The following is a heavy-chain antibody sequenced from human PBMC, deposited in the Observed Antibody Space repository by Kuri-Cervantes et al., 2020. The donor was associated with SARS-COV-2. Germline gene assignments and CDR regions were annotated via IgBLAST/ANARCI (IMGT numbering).Heavy chain of an antibody. J-gene: IGHJ6*03. CDR1: GGSISSYY. V-gene: IGHV4-59*01. Sequence: SETLSLTCTVSGGSISSYYLTWIRQPPGKGLEWIGYIYYTGSTNYNPFLKGRVTISVDTSKNQFSLKLSSVTAADTAVYYCARIAMVRGVIYMDVWGKGTTVTVSS. CDR2: IYYTGST. CDR3: ARIAMVRGVIYMDV. D-gene: IGHD3-10*01.